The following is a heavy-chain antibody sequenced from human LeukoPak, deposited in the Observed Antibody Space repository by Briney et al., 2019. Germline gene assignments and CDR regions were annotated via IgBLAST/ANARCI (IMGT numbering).Heavy chain of an antibody. D-gene: IGHD1-26*01. CDR3: ARFTGGSYYEDY. V-gene: IGHV1-18*01. Sequence: ASVKVSCKASGYTFTSYGISWVRQAPGQGLEWMGWISAYNVNTNYAQKRQGRVTVTTETSTSTAYMELRSLRSEDTAVYYCARFTGGSYYEDYWGQGTLVTVSS. CDR1: GYTFTSYG. J-gene: IGHJ4*02. CDR2: ISAYNVNT.